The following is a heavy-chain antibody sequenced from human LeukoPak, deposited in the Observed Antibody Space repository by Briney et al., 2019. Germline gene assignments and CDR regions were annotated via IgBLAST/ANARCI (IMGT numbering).Heavy chain of an antibody. CDR3: AKILGIVGATRNGYNWFDP. V-gene: IGHV3-7*03. CDR1: GFTFSSYW. D-gene: IGHD1-26*01. J-gene: IGHJ5*02. Sequence: PGGSLRLSCAASGFTFSSYWMSWVRQAPGKGLEWVANIKQDGSEKYYVDSVKGRFTISRDNAKNSLYLQMNSLRAEDTAVYYCAKILGIVGATRNGYNWFDPWGQGTLVTVSS. CDR2: IKQDGSEK.